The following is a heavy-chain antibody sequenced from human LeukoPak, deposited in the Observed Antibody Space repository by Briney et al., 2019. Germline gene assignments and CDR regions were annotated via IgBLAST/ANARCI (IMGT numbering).Heavy chain of an antibody. CDR1: GGSISSYY. V-gene: IGHV4-59*01. CDR3: ASVDIVTHDAFDI. Sequence: SEILSLTCTVSGGSISSYYWSWIRQPPGKGLEWIGYIYYSGSTNYNPSLKSRVTISVDTSKNQFSLKLSSVTAADTAVYYCASVDIVTHDAFDIWGQGTMVTVSS. J-gene: IGHJ3*02. D-gene: IGHD5-12*01. CDR2: IYYSGST.